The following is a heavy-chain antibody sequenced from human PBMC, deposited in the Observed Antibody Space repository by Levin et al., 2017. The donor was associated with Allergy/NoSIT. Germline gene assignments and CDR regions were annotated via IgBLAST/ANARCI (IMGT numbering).Heavy chain of an antibody. Sequence: GGSLRLSCAASGFTFSSYAMHWVRQAPGKGLEWVAVISYDGSNKYYADSVKGRFTISRDNSKNTLYLQMNSLRAEDTAVYYCARESGIAVAALDDWGQGTLVTVSS. CDR1: GFTFSSYA. CDR3: ARESGIAVAALDD. V-gene: IGHV3-30-3*01. J-gene: IGHJ4*02. CDR2: ISYDGSNK. D-gene: IGHD6-19*01.